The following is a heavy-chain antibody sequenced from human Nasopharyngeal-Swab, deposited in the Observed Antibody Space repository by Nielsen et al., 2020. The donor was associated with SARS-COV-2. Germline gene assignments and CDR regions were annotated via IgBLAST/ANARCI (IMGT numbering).Heavy chain of an antibody. V-gene: IGHV3-7*05. D-gene: IGHD5/OR15-5a*01. CDR2: VKEDGSKR. Sequence: GGSLRLSCAASGFTFSSYWMTWVRQAPGEGPEWVANVKEDGSKRYYGDSVKGRFTISRDNAKNSLYLQMNSLRADDTAVYYCARDLHYWGQGTLVTVSS. CDR1: GFTFSSYW. CDR3: ARDLHY. J-gene: IGHJ4*02.